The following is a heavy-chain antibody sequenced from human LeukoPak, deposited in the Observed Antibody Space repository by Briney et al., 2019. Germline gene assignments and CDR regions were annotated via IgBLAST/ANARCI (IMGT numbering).Heavy chain of an antibody. J-gene: IGHJ4*02. Sequence: SETLSLTCSVSAGSKSSFFWSWIRQPPGKGLEWIGYIHDNGDTNYNPSLKSRVSMSVDTSKSQFSLKLRSVTAADTAVYYCARAHEEPRYYDSSGDFDYWGQGTLVTVSS. CDR3: ARAHEEPRYYDSSGDFDY. V-gene: IGHV4-59*01. CDR2: IHDNGDT. CDR1: AGSKSSFF. D-gene: IGHD3-22*01.